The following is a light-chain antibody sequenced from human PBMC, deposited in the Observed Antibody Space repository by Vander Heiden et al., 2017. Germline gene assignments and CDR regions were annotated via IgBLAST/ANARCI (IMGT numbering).Light chain of an antibody. CDR2: KAS. CDR1: QTIPSY. V-gene: IGKV1-5*03. CDR3: HQYNDYSGGT. Sequence: DIQMTQSPSTLSASVGDRLTIPCRASQTIPSYLAWYQQKPGEAPKLLIYKASNLESGVPSRFSGSGSGTEFTLTISSLQPDDFATYYCHQYNDYSGGTFGQGTKVEIK. J-gene: IGKJ2*01.